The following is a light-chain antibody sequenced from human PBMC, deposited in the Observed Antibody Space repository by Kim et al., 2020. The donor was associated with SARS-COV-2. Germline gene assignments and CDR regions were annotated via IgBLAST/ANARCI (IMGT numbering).Light chain of an antibody. CDR2: GTS. J-gene: IGKJ1*01. CDR3: QQYEKWPPWT. Sequence: SPGEGATLSCKASQSINRNLAWFQQKPGQAPRLLIYGTSIRATGVPVRFSGSGSGTEFTLTISSLQSEDLAVYYCQQYEKWPPWTFGQGTKVDIK. CDR1: QSINRN. V-gene: IGKV3-15*01.